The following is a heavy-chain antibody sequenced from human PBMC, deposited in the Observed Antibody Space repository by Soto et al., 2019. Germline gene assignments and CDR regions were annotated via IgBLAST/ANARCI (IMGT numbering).Heavy chain of an antibody. Sequence: CTGSADSISHGDNYWCWFRQPPGKGLEWIASMFYSGRPFYNPSLQSRVTISVDTFNNQFSLRLRSVTAADTAVYYCARGPSGDKVDYWGQGILVTVS. J-gene: IGHJ4*02. CDR2: MFYSGRP. D-gene: IGHD7-27*01. CDR3: ARGPSGDKVDY. V-gene: IGHV4-39*01. CDR1: ADSISHGDNY.